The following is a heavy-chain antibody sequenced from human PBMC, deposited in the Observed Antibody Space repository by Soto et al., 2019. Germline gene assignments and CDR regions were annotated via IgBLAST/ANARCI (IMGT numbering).Heavy chain of an antibody. CDR3: ARDSPAGDL. CDR2: INPMGGST. CDR1: GYTFNNYY. V-gene: IGHV1-46*02. D-gene: IGHD2-2*01. Sequence: VKVSCKASGYTFNNYYIHWVRQAPGQGLEWMAIINPMGGSTNYAQEFQGRVTLTSDTSTSTVYMELSSLRFEDTALFYCARDSPAGDLWGQGTLVTVSS. J-gene: IGHJ5*02.